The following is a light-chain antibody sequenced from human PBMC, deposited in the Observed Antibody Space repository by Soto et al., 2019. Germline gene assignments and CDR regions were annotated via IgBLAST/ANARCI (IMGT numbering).Light chain of an antibody. CDR3: ISYTDRQSYL. J-gene: IGLJ1*01. Sequence: QSVLTQPASVSGSPGQSITISCSGTSSDIGSYNHVAWYQQFPGKSPKLMIYAVSDRPSGVSDRFPGSKSGITASLTISGLQTEDEADYYCISYTDRQSYLFGTGTKVTV. V-gene: IGLV2-14*03. CDR2: AVS. CDR1: SSDIGSYNH.